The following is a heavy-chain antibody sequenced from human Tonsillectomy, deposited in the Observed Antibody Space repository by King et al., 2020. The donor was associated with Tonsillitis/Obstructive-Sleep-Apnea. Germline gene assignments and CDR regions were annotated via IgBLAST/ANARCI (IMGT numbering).Heavy chain of an antibody. CDR3: AKGDPVVVVPARWFDP. D-gene: IGHD2-2*01. J-gene: IGHJ5*02. V-gene: IGHV3-23*04. CDR2: ISGSGGST. CDR1: GFTFSSYA. Sequence: VQLVQSGGGLVQPGGSLRLSYAASGFTFSSYAMSWVRQAPGKGLEWVSAISGSGGSTYYADSVKGRFTISRDNSKNTLYLQMNSLRAEDTAVYYCAKGDPVVVVPARWFDPWGQGTLVTVSS.